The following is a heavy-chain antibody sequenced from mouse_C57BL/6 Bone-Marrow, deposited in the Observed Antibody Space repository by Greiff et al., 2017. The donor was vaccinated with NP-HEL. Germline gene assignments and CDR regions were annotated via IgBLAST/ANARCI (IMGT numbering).Heavy chain of an antibody. J-gene: IGHJ2*01. CDR2: INPYNGGT. D-gene: IGHD2-3*01. V-gene: IGHV1-19*01. Sequence: VQLQQSGPVLVKPGASVKMSCKASGYTFTDYYMNWVKQSHGKSLEWIGVINPYNGGTSYNQKFKGKATLTVDKSSSTAYMELNSLTSEDSAVYYCARVNYDGYYRYWGRGTALTVSA. CDR1: GYTFTDYY. CDR3: ARVNYDGYYRY.